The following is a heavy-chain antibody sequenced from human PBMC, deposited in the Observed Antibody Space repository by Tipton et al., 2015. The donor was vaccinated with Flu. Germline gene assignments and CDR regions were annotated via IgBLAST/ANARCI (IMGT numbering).Heavy chain of an antibody. CDR3: ARGGSSGWSPYYYYYGMDV. Sequence: QLVQSGAEVKKPGASVKVSCKASGYTFTSYDINWVRQATGQGLEWMGWMNPNSGNTGYAQKFQGRVTMTRNTSISTAYMELSSLRSEDTAVYYCARGGSSGWSPYYYYYGMDVWGQGTTVTVSS. D-gene: IGHD6-19*01. CDR2: MNPNSGNT. CDR1: GYTFTSYD. J-gene: IGHJ6*02. V-gene: IGHV1-8*01.